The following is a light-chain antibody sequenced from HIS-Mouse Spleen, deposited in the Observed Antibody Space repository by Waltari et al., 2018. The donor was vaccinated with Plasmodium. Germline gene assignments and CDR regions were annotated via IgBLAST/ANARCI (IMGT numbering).Light chain of an antibody. V-gene: IGKV3-15*01. Sequence: EIVMTQSPATLSVSPGERATLSCRASQSVSSNLACYQQKPGQAPRLLIYGASTRATGIPARFIGSGAWTEFTLTTSSLLSEDFAVDYCQQYNNWSAWTFGQGTKVEIK. CDR1: QSVSSN. CDR3: QQYNNWSAWT. CDR2: GAS. J-gene: IGKJ1*01.